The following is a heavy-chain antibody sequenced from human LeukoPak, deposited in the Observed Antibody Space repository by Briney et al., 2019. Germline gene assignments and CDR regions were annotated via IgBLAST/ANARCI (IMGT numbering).Heavy chain of an antibody. CDR2: IKQDGSEK. CDR1: GFTFSSYW. CDR3: HPVATAYDAFDI. Sequence: GGSLRLSCAASGFTFSSYWMSWVRQAPGKGLEWVANIKQDGSEKYYVDSVKGRFTISRDNAKNSLYLQMNSLRVEDTAVYYCHPVATAYDAFDIWGQGTMVTVSS. V-gene: IGHV3-7*01. D-gene: IGHD5-12*01. J-gene: IGHJ3*02.